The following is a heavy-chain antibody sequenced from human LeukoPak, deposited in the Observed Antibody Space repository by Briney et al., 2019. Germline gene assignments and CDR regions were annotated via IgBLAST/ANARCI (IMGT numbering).Heavy chain of an antibody. V-gene: IGHV4-4*07. CDR2: IYYSGST. Sequence: SETLSLTCTVSGGSISSYYWSWIRQPAGKGLEWIGSIYYSGSTYYNPSLKSRVTISVDTSKNQFSLKLSSVTAADTAVYYCATDSSGYHARSDAFDIWGQGTMVTVSS. D-gene: IGHD3-22*01. J-gene: IGHJ3*02. CDR3: ATDSSGYHARSDAFDI. CDR1: GGSISSYY.